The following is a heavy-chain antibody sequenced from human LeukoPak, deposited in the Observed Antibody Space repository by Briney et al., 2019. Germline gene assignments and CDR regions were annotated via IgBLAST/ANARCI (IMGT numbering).Heavy chain of an antibody. CDR3: ASMGYSSSWYEDAFDI. Sequence: ASVKVSCKASGYTFTGYYLHWVRQAPGQGLEWMGRINPNTGGTNYAQKFQGRVTMTRDTSISTAYMELSRLRSDDTAVYYCASMGYSSSWYEDAFDIWGQGTMVTVSS. CDR2: INPNTGGT. J-gene: IGHJ3*02. V-gene: IGHV1-2*06. CDR1: GYTFTGYY. D-gene: IGHD6-13*01.